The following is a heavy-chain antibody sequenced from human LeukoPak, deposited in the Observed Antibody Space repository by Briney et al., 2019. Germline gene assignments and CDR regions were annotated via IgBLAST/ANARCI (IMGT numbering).Heavy chain of an antibody. J-gene: IGHJ6*03. V-gene: IGHV3-21*04. CDR2: ITSSGTYI. D-gene: IGHD2-15*01. CDR1: GFTFSNYN. Sequence: GGSLRLSCAASGFTFSNYNMNWVRQAPGKAMEWVSSITSSGTYIFCADSVKGRFTISRDNSKNTLYLQMNSLRAEDTAVYYCAKVGGSCYWYEGCDNPNYYMDVWGKGTTVTISS. CDR3: AKVGGSCYWYEGCDNPNYYMDV.